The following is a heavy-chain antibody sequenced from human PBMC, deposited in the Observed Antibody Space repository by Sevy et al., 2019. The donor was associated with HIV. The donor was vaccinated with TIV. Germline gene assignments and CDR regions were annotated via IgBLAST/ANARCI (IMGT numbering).Heavy chain of an antibody. V-gene: IGHV4-39*01. CDR2: IYYTGNT. J-gene: IGHJ4*02. Sequence: SETLSLTCTVSGGSISSSSYYWGWIRQPPGKELEWIGNIYYTGNTYYNPSLKSRVTISVDTSKNQFSLRLSSVSAADTAVYYCAGLPRGEVLYYFDFWGQGTLVTVSS. CDR3: AGLPRGEVLYYFDF. D-gene: IGHD4-17*01. CDR1: GGSISSSSYY.